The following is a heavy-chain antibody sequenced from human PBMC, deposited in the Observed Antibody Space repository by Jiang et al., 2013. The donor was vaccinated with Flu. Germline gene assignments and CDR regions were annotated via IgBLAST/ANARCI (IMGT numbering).Heavy chain of an antibody. V-gene: IGHV1-18*01. J-gene: IGHJ4*02. D-gene: IGHD5-18*01. CDR2: ISAYNGNT. CDR1: GYTFTSYG. CDR3: ARDGNVDTAMVHFDY. Sequence: EVKKPGASVKVSCKASGYTFTSYGISWVRQAPGQGLEWMGWISAYNGNTNYAQKLQGRVTMTTDTSTSTAYMELRSLRSDDTAVYYCARDGNVDTAMVHFDYWGQGTLVTVSS.